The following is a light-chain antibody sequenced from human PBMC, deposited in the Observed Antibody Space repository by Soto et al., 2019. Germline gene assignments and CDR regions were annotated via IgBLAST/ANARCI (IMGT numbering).Light chain of an antibody. CDR1: SPDFGV. CDR2: EVS. V-gene: IGLV2-14*01. Sequence: QSALTQPASVSGSPGQSITISCSGISPDFGVSWYQHFPGKAPKLLIFEVSNRPSGVSTRFSGSKSGNMAFLTISGLRSEDEGLYHCSSYSSTTTLFGGGTKLTVL. CDR3: SSYSSTTTL. J-gene: IGLJ2*01.